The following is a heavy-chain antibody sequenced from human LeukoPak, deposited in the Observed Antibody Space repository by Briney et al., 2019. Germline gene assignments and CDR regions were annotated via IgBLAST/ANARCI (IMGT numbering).Heavy chain of an antibody. Sequence: GGSLRLSCAASGFTFSSYGMSWVRQAPGKGLEWVSAISSSGGSTYYADSVKGRFTISRDNSKNTLYLQMNSLRAEDTAVYYCANLLRYFDWPFDYWGQGTLVTVSS. CDR1: GFTFSSYG. D-gene: IGHD3-9*01. J-gene: IGHJ4*02. CDR2: ISSSGGST. CDR3: ANLLRYFDWPFDY. V-gene: IGHV3-23*01.